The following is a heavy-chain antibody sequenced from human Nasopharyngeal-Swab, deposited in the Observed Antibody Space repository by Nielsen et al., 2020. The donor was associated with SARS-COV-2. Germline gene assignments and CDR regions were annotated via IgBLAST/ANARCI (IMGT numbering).Heavy chain of an antibody. CDR2: INTDGSST. Sequence: GESLKISCAASGFTFSNYWMTWVRQDPGKGLVWVSHINTDGSSTSYADSVKGRFTISRDNAKNTLYLQMNSLGAEDTAVYYCARDGLDYDFWSAYFMDVWGQGTTVTVSS. D-gene: IGHD3-3*01. CDR3: ARDGLDYDFWSAYFMDV. J-gene: IGHJ6*02. V-gene: IGHV3-74*01. CDR1: GFTFSNYW.